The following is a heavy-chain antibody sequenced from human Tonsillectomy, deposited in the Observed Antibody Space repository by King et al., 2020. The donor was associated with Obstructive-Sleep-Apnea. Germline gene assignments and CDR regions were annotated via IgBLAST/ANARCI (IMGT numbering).Heavy chain of an antibody. CDR2: IGTAGDT. D-gene: IGHD6-13*01. V-gene: IGHV3-13*01. CDR1: GLTFSSYD. J-gene: IGHJ6*02. Sequence: VQLVESGGGLVQPGGSLRLSCAASGLTFSSYDIHWVRQATGKGLEWVSAIGTAGDTYYPGSVKGRFTISRDNAKNSLYLQMNSLSPGDTAIYYCVRVRRSDTAAAATGVDYYYFGMDVWGQGTTVTVSS. CDR3: VRVRRSDTAAAATGVDYYYFGMDV.